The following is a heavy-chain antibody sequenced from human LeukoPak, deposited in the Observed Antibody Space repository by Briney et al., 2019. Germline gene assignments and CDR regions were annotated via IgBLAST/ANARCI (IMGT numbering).Heavy chain of an antibody. Sequence: GGSLRLSCAASGFTVSTNYMSWVRQAPGKGLEWVSLIYSGGGTYYADSVKGRFTISRDNSRNTLSLQMNSPRVDDTAVYYCARARRHDILTGYALYYFDNWGQGTLVTVSS. J-gene: IGHJ4*02. D-gene: IGHD3-9*01. CDR3: ARARRHDILTGYALYYFDN. V-gene: IGHV3-66*01. CDR2: IYSGGGT. CDR1: GFTVSTNY.